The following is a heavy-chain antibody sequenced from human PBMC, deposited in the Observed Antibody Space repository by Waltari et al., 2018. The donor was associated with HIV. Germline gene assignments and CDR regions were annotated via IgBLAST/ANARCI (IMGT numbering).Heavy chain of an antibody. CDR1: EFTVNTNY. D-gene: IGHD2-15*01. CDR3: ARLGYCSVGRCGYYYYYAMDV. Sequence: EVQLVESGGDLVRPGGSLTLSCEASEFTVNTNYMSWVRQPSGKGLAWVPVISSGVSTDEADSVKGRFTISRDNSKNTLYLHMSSLRAEDTAVYFCARLGYCSVGRCGYYYYYAMDVWGQGTTVTVTS. CDR2: ISSGVST. V-gene: IGHV3-66*02. J-gene: IGHJ6*02.